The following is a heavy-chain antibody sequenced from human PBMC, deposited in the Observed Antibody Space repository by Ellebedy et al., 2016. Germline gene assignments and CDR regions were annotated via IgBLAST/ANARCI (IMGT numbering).Heavy chain of an antibody. CDR1: GGSLSGYS. CDR3: ARHYWGSFYMDV. D-gene: IGHD3-16*01. J-gene: IGHJ6*03. CDR2: ITVSGST. V-gene: IGHV4-34*01. Sequence: SETLSLXXTVYGGSLSGYSWAWIRQPPGKGLEWIGAITVSGSTNYDPSLKSRVTISADTSENQFSLRMTSVTAADTAVYYCARHYWGSFYMDVWGKGTTVTVSS.